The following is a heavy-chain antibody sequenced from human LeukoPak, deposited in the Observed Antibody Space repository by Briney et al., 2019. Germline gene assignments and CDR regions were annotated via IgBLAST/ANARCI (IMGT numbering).Heavy chain of an antibody. CDR2: ISGSGGST. Sequence: PGGSLRLSCAASGFTFDDYAMHWVRQAPGKGLEWVSAISGSGGSTYYADSVKGRFTISRDNSKNTLYLQMNSLRAEDTAVYYCAKPNGATFDYWGQGTLVTVSS. D-gene: IGHD4-17*01. J-gene: IGHJ4*02. V-gene: IGHV3-23*01. CDR3: AKPNGATFDY. CDR1: GFTFDDYA.